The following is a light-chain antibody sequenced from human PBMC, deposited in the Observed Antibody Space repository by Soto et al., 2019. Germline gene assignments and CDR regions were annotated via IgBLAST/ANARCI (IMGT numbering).Light chain of an antibody. J-gene: IGLJ1*01. CDR3: TSYTNNSLYV. CDR1: SSDVGTYNY. V-gene: IGLV2-14*01. CDR2: EVS. Sequence: QSALTQPASVSGSPGQSIAISCTGTSSDVGTYNYVSWYQQYPGKAPKVMIYEVSHRPSGVSNRFSGSKSGNTASLTISGLQAEDEADYYCTSYTNNSLYVFGTGTQLTVL.